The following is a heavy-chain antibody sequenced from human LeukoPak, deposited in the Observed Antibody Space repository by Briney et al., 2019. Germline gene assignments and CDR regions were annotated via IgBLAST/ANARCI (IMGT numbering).Heavy chain of an antibody. CDR1: GYTFTSYG. CDR2: ISACNGNT. D-gene: IGHD3-9*01. V-gene: IGHV1-18*04. CDR3: AREVRSYDILTGYLGGGYYYYGMDV. J-gene: IGHJ6*04. Sequence: ASVRVSCKASGYTFTSYGTSWVRQAPGQGLEWMGWISACNGNTNYAQKLQARVTMTTDTSTSTAYMELRSLRSDDTAVYYCAREVRSYDILTGYLGGGYYYYGMDVWGKGTTVTVSS.